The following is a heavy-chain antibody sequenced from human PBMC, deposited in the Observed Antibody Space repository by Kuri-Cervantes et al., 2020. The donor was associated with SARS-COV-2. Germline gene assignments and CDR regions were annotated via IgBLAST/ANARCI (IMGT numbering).Heavy chain of an antibody. V-gene: IGHV4-59*04. D-gene: IGHD5-12*01. J-gene: IGHJ4*02. Sequence: SETLSLTCTVSGGSISSYYWSWIRQPPGKGLEWIGYIYYSGSTYYNPSLKSRVTISVDTSKNQFSLKLSSVTAADTAVYYCALRIVATIGFDYWGQGTLVTVSS. CDR3: ALRIVATIGFDY. CDR1: GGSISSYY. CDR2: IYYSGST.